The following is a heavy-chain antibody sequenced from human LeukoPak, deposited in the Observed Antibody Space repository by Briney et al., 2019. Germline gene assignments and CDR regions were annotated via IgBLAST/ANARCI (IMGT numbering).Heavy chain of an antibody. CDR2: ISSSSSSYI. J-gene: IGHJ3*01. V-gene: IGHV3-21*01. Sequence: GGSLRLSCAASGFTFSSYSMNWVRQAPGKGLEWVSSISSSSSSYIYYADSVKGRFTISRDNAKNSLYLQMNSLRAEDTAAYYCARDLGVVVMPDAFDLWGQGTMVTVSS. CDR3: ARDLGVVVMPDAFDL. CDR1: GFTFSSYS. D-gene: IGHD3-22*01.